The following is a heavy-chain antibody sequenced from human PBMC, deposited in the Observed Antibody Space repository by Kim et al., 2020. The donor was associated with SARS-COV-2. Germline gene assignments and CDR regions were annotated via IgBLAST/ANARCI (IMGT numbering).Heavy chain of an antibody. Sequence: GGSLRLSCAASGFTFSLSAMNWVRQTPGRGLEWVSLIYRDGTTTYYVDSVKGRFTVSRDNSKNTLYLQMNNLRVDDTAVYYCAKGHDSVDYWGQGILVTVSS. CDR2: IYRDGTTT. CDR1: GFTFSLSA. D-gene: IGHD3-16*01. CDR3: AKGHDSVDY. J-gene: IGHJ4*02. V-gene: IGHV3-23*03.